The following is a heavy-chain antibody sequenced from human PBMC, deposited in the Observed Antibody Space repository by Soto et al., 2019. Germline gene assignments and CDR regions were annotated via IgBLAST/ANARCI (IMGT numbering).Heavy chain of an antibody. CDR2: IYYSGST. D-gene: IGHD4-17*01. J-gene: IGHJ5*02. CDR1: GGSISSYY. Sequence: SETLSLTCTVSGGSISSYYWSWIRQPPGKGLEWIGYIYYSGSTNYNPSLKSRVTISVDTSKNQFSLKLSSVTAADTAVYYCARERARYGEEPYNWFDPWGQGTLVTVSS. V-gene: IGHV4-59*01. CDR3: ARERARYGEEPYNWFDP.